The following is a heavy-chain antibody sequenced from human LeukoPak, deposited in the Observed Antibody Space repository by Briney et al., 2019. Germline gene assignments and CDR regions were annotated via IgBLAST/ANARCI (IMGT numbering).Heavy chain of an antibody. CDR1: GFTFSTSW. J-gene: IGHJ4*02. V-gene: IGHV3-48*04. D-gene: IGHD2-2*01. CDR2: ISSSGSTI. Sequence: PGGSLRLSCAASGFTFSTSWMHWVRQAPGKGLEWVSYISSSGSTIYYADSVKGRFTISRDNAKNSLYLQMNSLRAEDTAVYYCARRYCSSTSCTLDYWGQGTLVTVSS. CDR3: ARRYCSSTSCTLDY.